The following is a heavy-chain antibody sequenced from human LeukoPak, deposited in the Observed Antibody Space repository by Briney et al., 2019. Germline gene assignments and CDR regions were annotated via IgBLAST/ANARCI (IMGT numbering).Heavy chain of an antibody. CDR1: GFTFSSYA. V-gene: IGHV3-23*01. J-gene: IGHJ6*03. CDR3: ARSSGYDYYYYYYMDV. CDR2: ISGSGGST. D-gene: IGHD5-12*01. Sequence: PGGSLRLSCAASGFTFSSYAMSWVRQAPGKGLEWVSAISGSGGSTYYADSVKGRFTISRDNSKNTLYLQMNSLRAEDTAVYYCARSSGYDYYYYYYMDVWGKGTTVTVSS.